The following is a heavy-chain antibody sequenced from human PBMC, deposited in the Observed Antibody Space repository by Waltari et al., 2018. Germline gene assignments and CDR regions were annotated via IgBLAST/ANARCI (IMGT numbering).Heavy chain of an antibody. V-gene: IGHV4-39*01. J-gene: IGHJ5*01. CDR1: GDSVTNTIYY. Sequence: QSQLQESGPGLVKPSETLSLTCSVSGDSVTNTIYYWAWIRQSPGTELEWIGSVYFSGTTYYSPSLKSRLTISRDTSKSHFSLRLNVATAADTAVYFCARQTTETLIFDSGGQGILVSVSS. CDR3: ARQTTETLIFDS. CDR2: VYFSGTT. D-gene: IGHD4-17*01.